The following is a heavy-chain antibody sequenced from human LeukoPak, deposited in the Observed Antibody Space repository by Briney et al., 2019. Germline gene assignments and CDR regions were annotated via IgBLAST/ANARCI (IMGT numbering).Heavy chain of an antibody. CDR3: ARGQWELLFDI. J-gene: IGHJ3*02. CDR1: GGSISSYC. CDR2: IYYSGST. V-gene: IGHV4-59*01. Sequence: SETLSLTCTVSGGSISSYCWSWIRQPPGKGLEWIGYIYYSGSTNYNPSLKSRVTISVDTSKNQFSLKLSSETAADTAVYYCARGQWELLFDIWGQGTMVTVSS. D-gene: IGHD1-26*01.